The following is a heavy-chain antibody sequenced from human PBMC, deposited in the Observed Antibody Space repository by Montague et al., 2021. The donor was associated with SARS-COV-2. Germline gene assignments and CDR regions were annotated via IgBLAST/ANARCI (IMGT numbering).Heavy chain of an antibody. J-gene: IGHJ4*02. CDR3: ARGDNPTTACGYLFDS. CDR1: GGSINYYY. D-gene: IGHD1-1*01. V-gene: IGHV4-4*07. Sequence: SETLSLTCTVSGGSINYYYWHWIRQPPGKGLEWIGRIYSSGTTNSNPSLESRVIMSVDSSQTQFSLKLNSVTAADTAVYYCARGDNPTTACGYLFDSWGQGALVTVSS. CDR2: IYSSGTT.